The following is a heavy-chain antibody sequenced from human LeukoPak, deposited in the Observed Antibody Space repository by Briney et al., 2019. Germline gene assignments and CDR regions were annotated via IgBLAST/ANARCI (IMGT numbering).Heavy chain of an antibody. CDR2: IRYDGSNK. CDR3: ARDRGSGSWWSGGSGHFDP. Sequence: PGGSLRLSCAASGFTFSSYGMHWVRQAPGKGLEWVAFIRYDGSNKYYADSVKGRFTISRDNSKNTLYLQMSSLRSEDTAVYYCARDRGSGSWWSGGSGHFDPWGQGTLVTVSS. CDR1: GFTFSSYG. V-gene: IGHV3-30*02. D-gene: IGHD3-10*01. J-gene: IGHJ5*02.